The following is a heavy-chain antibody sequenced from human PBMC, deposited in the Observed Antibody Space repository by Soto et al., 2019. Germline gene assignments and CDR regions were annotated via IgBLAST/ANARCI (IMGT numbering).Heavy chain of an antibody. Sequence: SETLSLTCTVSGDSISNYFWNWIRQPPGKGLEWIGYIYNSGSTNYNPSLKSRVTISVDRSKNQFSWKLSSVTAADTAIYYCARLGAHYQSLDPWGPGTLVTVSS. CDR3: ARLGAHYQSLDP. CDR1: GDSISNYF. V-gene: IGHV4-59*08. J-gene: IGHJ5*02. CDR2: IYNSGST. D-gene: IGHD2-2*01.